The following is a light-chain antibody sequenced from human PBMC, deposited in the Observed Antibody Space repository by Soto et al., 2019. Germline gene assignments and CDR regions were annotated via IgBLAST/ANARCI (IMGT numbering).Light chain of an antibody. CDR1: QSVRSTF. CDR3: QQYHDSPMYT. CDR2: GAS. J-gene: IGKJ2*01. Sequence: VLPQSPDTLSLSPGDRATLSCRASQSVRSTFLAWYQQKPGQAPRLLIYGASNRAAGIPERFSGSASGTGFILTISRLEPDDSAVYYCQQYHDSPMYTFGQGTKLQIK. V-gene: IGKV3-20*01.